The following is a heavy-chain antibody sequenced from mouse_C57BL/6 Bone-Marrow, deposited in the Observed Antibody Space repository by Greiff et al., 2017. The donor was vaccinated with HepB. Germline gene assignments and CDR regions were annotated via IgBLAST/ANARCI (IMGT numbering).Heavy chain of an antibody. CDR3: ARLITTVVLYYFDY. J-gene: IGHJ2*01. CDR1: GYTFTNYW. D-gene: IGHD1-1*01. V-gene: IGHV1-63*01. CDR2: IYPGGGYT. Sequence: QVQLQQSGAELVRPGTSVKMSCKASGYTFTNYWIGWAKQRPGHGLEWIGDIYPGGGYTTYNEKFKGKATLTADKSSSTAYMQFSSLTSEDSAIYYCARLITTVVLYYFDYWGQGTTLTVSS.